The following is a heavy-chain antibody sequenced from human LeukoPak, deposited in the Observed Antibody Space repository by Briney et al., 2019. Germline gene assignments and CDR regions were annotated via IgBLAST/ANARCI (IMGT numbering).Heavy chain of an antibody. D-gene: IGHD2-2*01. V-gene: IGHV3-11*06. J-gene: IGHJ3*02. CDR3: ASGDHCSSTSCYGMAFDI. CDR2: ISSSSSYI. CDR1: GFTFSDYY. Sequence: PGGSLRLSCAASGFTFSDYYMSWIRQAPGKGLEWVSSISSSSSYIYYADSVKGRFTISRDNAKNSLYLQMNSLRAEDTAVYYCASGDHCSSTSCYGMAFDIWGQGTMVTVSS.